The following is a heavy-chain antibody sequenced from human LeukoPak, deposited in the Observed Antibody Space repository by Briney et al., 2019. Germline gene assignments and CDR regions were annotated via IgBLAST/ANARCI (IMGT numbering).Heavy chain of an antibody. CDR2: IYTSGST. V-gene: IGHV4-61*02. CDR3: AREVYDYVWGSTDDAFDI. D-gene: IGHD3-16*01. Sequence: SETLSLTRTVSGGSISSGSYYWSWIRQPAGKGLEWIGRIYTSGSTNYNPSLKSRVTISVDTSKNQFSLKLSSVTAADTAVYYCAREVYDYVWGSTDDAFDIWGQGTMVTVSS. CDR1: GGSISSGSYY. J-gene: IGHJ3*02.